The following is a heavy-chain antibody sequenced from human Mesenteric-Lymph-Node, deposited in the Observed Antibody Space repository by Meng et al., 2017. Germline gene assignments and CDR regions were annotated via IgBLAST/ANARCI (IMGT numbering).Heavy chain of an antibody. CDR1: GGSFSDYY. D-gene: IGHD3-22*01. V-gene: IGHV4-34*01. Sequence: QAQLPQWGPRRLKPSETLFLPCAVYGGSFSDYYWSWIRQPPGKGLEWIGEINHSGSANYSPSLKSRVTISVDTSKNQFSLKLRSVTAADTAVYYCARVFDSSGYSLMLAYWGQGTLVTVSS. CDR2: INHSGSA. CDR3: ARVFDSSGYSLMLAY. J-gene: IGHJ4*02.